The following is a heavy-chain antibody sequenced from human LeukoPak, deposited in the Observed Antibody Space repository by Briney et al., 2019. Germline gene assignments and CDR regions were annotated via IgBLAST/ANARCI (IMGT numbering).Heavy chain of an antibody. CDR1: GGYTGSLY. Sequence: PSETLSLTCTVSGGYTGSLYWRWIRQPAGKGLEWIGRISPSGTTHYNPSLGSRVTMSVDTSKNYFSLRLSSVTAADTAVYYCARDLYASGFYFWSAGWGQGMLVTVSS. D-gene: IGHD3-10*01. J-gene: IGHJ4*02. V-gene: IGHV4-4*07. CDR2: ISPSGTT. CDR3: ARDLYASGFYFWSAG.